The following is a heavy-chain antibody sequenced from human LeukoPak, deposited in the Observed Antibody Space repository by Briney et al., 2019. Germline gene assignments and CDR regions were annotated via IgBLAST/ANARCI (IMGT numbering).Heavy chain of an antibody. CDR3: ARSPSALGYCSSTSCYAFDI. Sequence: GGSLRLSCAASGFTFSSYSMNWVRQAPGKGLEWVSYISSSSSTIYYADSVKGRFTISRDNAKNSLYLQMNSLRAEDTAVYYCARSPSALGYCSSTSCYAFDIWGQGTMVTVSS. V-gene: IGHV3-48*01. J-gene: IGHJ3*02. CDR2: ISSSSSTI. CDR1: GFTFSSYS. D-gene: IGHD2-2*01.